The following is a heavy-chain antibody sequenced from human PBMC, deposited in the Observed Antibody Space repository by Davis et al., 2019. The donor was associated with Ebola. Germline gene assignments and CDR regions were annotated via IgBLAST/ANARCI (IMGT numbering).Heavy chain of an antibody. J-gene: IGHJ6*02. Sequence: GESLKISCKGSGYSFTSYWIGWVRQMPGKGLEWMGIIYPGDSDTRYSPSFQGQVTISADKSISTAYLQWSSLKASDTAMYYCARLGCSSTSCPWGRYYYYGMDVWGQGTTVTVSS. CDR1: GYSFTSYW. CDR2: IYPGDSDT. D-gene: IGHD2-2*01. V-gene: IGHV5-51*01. CDR3: ARLGCSSTSCPWGRYYYYGMDV.